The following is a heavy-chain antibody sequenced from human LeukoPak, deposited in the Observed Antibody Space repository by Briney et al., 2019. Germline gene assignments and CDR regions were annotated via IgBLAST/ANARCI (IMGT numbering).Heavy chain of an antibody. CDR2: IFYTGST. V-gene: IGHV4-39*01. D-gene: IGHD1-26*01. CDR1: GGSIINSFYC. CDR3: ARHPHHLGDTTYFDY. J-gene: IGHJ4*02. Sequence: SETLSLTCSVSGGSIINSFYCWGWMRQPPGKGLEGIVSIFYTGSTYYNPSLKSRVTISVDTSKNQFSLKLSSVTAADTAVYFCARHPHHLGDTTYFDYWGQATVVTVCS.